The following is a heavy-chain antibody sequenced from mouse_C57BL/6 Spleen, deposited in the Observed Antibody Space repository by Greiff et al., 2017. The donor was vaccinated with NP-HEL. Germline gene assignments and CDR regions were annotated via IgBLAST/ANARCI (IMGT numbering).Heavy chain of an antibody. J-gene: IGHJ2*01. CDR3: ARQDYAYDYGYFDY. Sequence: VQLQQSGPELVKPGASVKISCKASGYSFTGYYMNWVKQSPEKSLEWIGEINPSTGGTTYNQKFKAKATLTVDKSSSTAYMQLKSLTSEDSAVYYGARQDYAYDYGYFDYWGQGTTLTVSS. CDR1: GYSFTGYY. V-gene: IGHV1-42*01. D-gene: IGHD2-2*01. CDR2: INPSTGGT.